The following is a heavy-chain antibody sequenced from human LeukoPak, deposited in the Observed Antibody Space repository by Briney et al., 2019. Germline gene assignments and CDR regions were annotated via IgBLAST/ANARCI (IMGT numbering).Heavy chain of an antibody. J-gene: IGHJ4*02. D-gene: IGHD1-26*01. V-gene: IGHV1-8*01. CDR1: GYRFSDYY. CDR2: MNPNSGNT. CDR3: ARGPRKWELLN. Sequence: ASVKVSCKASGYRFSDYYIHWVRQATGQGLEWMGWMNPNSGNTGYAQKFQGRVTLTRNTSISTAYMELSSLRSEDTAVYYCARGPRKWELLNWGQGTLVTVSS.